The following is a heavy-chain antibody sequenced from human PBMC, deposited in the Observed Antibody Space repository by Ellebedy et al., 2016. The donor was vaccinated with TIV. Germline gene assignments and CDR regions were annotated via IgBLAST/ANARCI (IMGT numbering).Heavy chain of an antibody. V-gene: IGHV1-69*06. D-gene: IGHD3-3*01. CDR2: IIPIFGTA. CDR3: ARGADFWSGYYTLNWFDP. CDR1: GGTFSSYA. Sequence: AASVKVSCKASGGTFSSYAISWVRQAPGQGLEWMGGIIPIFGTANYAQKFQGRVTITADKSTSTAYMELSSLRSEDTAVYYCARGADFWSGYYTLNWFDPWGQGTLVTVSS. J-gene: IGHJ5*02.